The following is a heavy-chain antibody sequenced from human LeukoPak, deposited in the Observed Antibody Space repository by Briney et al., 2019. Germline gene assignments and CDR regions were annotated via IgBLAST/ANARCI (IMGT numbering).Heavy chain of an antibody. D-gene: IGHD3-16*01. CDR3: ARDSLGGAFRVWGSYLGRLGFDY. CDR1: GYTLTELS. V-gene: IGHV1-24*01. CDR2: FDPEDGET. J-gene: IGHJ4*02. Sequence: ASVKVSCKVSGYTLTELSMHWVRQAPGKGLEWMGGFDPEDGETNYAQKFQGRVTITADKSTSTAYMELSSLRSEDTAVYYCARDSLGGAFRVWGSYLGRLGFDYWGQGTLVTVSS.